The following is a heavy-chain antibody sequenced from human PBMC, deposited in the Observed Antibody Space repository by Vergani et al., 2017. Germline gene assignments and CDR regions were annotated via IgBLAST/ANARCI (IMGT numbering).Heavy chain of an antibody. CDR1: GFTFSSYS. J-gene: IGHJ2*01. V-gene: IGHV3-48*01. CDR3: ARKTISGFDL. D-gene: IGHD3-3*01. Sequence: EVQLVESGGGLVQPGGSLRLSCAASGFTFSSYSMNWVRQAPGKELEWVSYISSSSSTIYYADSVKGRFTISRDNAKNSLYLQMNSLRAEDTAVYYCARKTISGFDLWGRGTLVTVSS. CDR2: ISSSSSTI.